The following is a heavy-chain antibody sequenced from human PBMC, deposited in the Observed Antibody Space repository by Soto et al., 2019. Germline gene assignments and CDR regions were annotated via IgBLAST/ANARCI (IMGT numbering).Heavy chain of an antibody. D-gene: IGHD1-26*01. Sequence: ESVGGSVQPGGSLRLSCAASGFTVSRTHMNWVRQAPGKGLEWVSIIYNGGSTYYADSVKGRFTTSRDISKNTLYIEMNSLRAEDTAVYYCARDTSESGLDYWGQGTLVTVSS. V-gene: IGHV3-53*04. CDR3: ARDTSESGLDY. J-gene: IGHJ4*02. CDR1: GFTVSRTH. CDR2: IYNGGST.